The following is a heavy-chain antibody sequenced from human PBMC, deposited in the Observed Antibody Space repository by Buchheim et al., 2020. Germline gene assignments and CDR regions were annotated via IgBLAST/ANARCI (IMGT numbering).Heavy chain of an antibody. J-gene: IGHJ5*02. Sequence: QVQLQQWGAGLLKPSETLSLTCAVYGGSFSGYYWSWIRQPPGKGLEWIGEINHSGSTNYNPSLKSRVTISVDTSKNLFSLKLSSVTAADTAVYYCARGLGYSYGFWVWFDPWGQGTL. CDR2: INHSGST. D-gene: IGHD5-18*01. CDR1: GGSFSGYY. CDR3: ARGLGYSYGFWVWFDP. V-gene: IGHV4-34*01.